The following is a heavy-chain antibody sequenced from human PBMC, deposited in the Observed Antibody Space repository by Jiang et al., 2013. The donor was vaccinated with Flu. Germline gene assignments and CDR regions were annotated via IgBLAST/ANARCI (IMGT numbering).Heavy chain of an antibody. CDR2: INTNTGNP. J-gene: IGHJ3*02. CDR1: YA. V-gene: IGHV7-4-1*02. CDR3: ARERDSSSSADDAFDI. Sequence: YAMNWVRQAPGQGLEWMGWINTNTGNPTYAQGFTGRFVFSLDTSVSTAYLQISSLKAEDTAVYYCARERDSSSSADDAFDIWGQGTMVTVSS. D-gene: IGHD6-6*01.